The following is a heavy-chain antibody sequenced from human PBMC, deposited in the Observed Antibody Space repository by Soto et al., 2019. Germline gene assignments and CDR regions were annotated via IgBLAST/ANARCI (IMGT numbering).Heavy chain of an antibody. CDR3: ATCGLILFRAHITSNYYYSYYMAV. CDR2: INPSGGST. D-gene: IGHD2-21*01. Sequence: ASVKVSCKASGYTFTSYYMHWVRQAPGQGLEWMGIINPSGGSTSYAQKFQGRVTMTRDTSTSTVYMELSSLRSEDTAVYYCATCGLILFRAHITSNYYYSYYMAVWGKGTTVTVSS. V-gene: IGHV1-46*01. J-gene: IGHJ6*03. CDR1: GYTFTSYY.